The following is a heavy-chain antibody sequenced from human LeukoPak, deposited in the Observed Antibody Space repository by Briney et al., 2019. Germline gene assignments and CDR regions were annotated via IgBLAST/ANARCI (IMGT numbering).Heavy chain of an antibody. J-gene: IGHJ3*02. CDR1: GFTFSSYG. Sequence: PSGGSLRLSCAASGFTFSSYGMHWVRQAPGKGLEWVAVISYDGSNKYYADSVKGRFTISRDNSKNTLYLQMNSLRAEDTAVYYCAKEGATDAFDIWGQGTMVTVSS. CDR2: ISYDGSNK. D-gene: IGHD1-26*01. V-gene: IGHV3-30*18. CDR3: AKEGATDAFDI.